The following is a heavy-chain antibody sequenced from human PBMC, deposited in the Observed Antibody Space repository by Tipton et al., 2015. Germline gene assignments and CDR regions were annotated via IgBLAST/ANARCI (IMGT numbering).Heavy chain of an antibody. J-gene: IGHJ4*02. Sequence: TLSLTCTVSGGSISSTYHFWAWIRQPSGKGLEWIGNIDNSGSTFYNPSLKSRLTMSVDTSKNQVSLKVNSVTAADTAVYYCARQPPSYTWGYFDYWGQGALVTVSS. CDR1: GGSISSTYHF. CDR3: ARQPPSYTWGYFDY. CDR2: IDNSGST. V-gene: IGHV4-39*01. D-gene: IGHD7-27*01.